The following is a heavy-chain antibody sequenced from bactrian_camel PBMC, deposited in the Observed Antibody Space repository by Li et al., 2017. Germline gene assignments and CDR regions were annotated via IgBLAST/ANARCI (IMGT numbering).Heavy chain of an antibody. CDR3: AARLGNRYPSLSTTWYSY. V-gene: IGHV3S53*01. CDR2: IGRDGST. Sequence: VQLVESGGGSVQAGGSLRLSCAVSGYPDSSNCMGWLRQAPGKEPEAVAGIGRDGSTNYADIVKGRFTISIEKNTVYLQMNSLKPEDTGLYYCAARLGNRYPSLSTTWYSYWGQGTQVTVS. CDR1: GYPDSSNC. J-gene: IGHJ4*01. D-gene: IGHD1*01.